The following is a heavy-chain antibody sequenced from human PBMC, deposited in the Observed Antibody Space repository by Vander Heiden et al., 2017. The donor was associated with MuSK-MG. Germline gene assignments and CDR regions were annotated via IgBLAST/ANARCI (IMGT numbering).Heavy chain of an antibody. D-gene: IGHD2-21*02. V-gene: IGHV3-21*01. CDR1: GFTFSSYS. J-gene: IGHJ3*02. Sequence: EVQLVESGGGLVKPGGSLRLSCAASGFTFSSYSMNGVRQAPGKGLEWVSSISSSSSYIYYADSVKGRFTISRDNAKNSLYLQMNSLRAEDTAVYDCTVTPDDAFDIWGQGTMVTVSS. CDR3: TVTPDDAFDI. CDR2: ISSSSSYI.